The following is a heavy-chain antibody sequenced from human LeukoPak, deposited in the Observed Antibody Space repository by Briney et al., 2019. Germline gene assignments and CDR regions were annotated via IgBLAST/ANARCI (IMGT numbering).Heavy chain of an antibody. D-gene: IGHD2-2*01. CDR2: ISSSSSTI. CDR1: GFTFSSYS. J-gene: IGHJ4*02. CDR3: ARDPLWSSTSCPFDN. Sequence: GRSLRLSCAASGFTFSSYSMNWVRQAPGKGLEWVSSISSSSSTIYYADSVKCRFTISRDNAKHSLYLQMNSLRAEDTAVYYCARDPLWSSTSCPFDNWGQGTLVTVSS. V-gene: IGHV3-48*04.